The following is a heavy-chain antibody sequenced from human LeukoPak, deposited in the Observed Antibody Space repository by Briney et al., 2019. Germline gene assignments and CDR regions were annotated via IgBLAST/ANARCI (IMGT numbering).Heavy chain of an antibody. V-gene: IGHV1-69*05. J-gene: IGHJ4*02. Sequence: SVKVSCKASGGTFSSYAISWVRQAPGQGLEWMGRIIPIFGTANYAQKFQGRVTITTDESTSTAYMELSSLRSEDTAVYYCAKTPAKVGATTPFDYWGQGTLVTVSS. CDR3: AKTPAKVGATTPFDY. CDR2: IIPIFGTA. CDR1: GGTFSSYA. D-gene: IGHD1-26*01.